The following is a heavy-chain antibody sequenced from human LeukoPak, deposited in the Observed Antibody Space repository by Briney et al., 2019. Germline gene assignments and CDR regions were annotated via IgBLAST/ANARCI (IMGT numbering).Heavy chain of an antibody. CDR3: ASGNYGDYVPGWDY. Sequence: SETLSLTCTVSGSSISSYYWSWIRQPPGKGLEWIGYIYYSGSTNYNPSLKSRVTISVDTSKNQFSLKLSSVTAADTAVYYCASGNYGDYVPGWDYWGQGTLVTVSS. V-gene: IGHV4-59*08. J-gene: IGHJ4*02. CDR1: GSSISSYY. CDR2: IYYSGST. D-gene: IGHD4-17*01.